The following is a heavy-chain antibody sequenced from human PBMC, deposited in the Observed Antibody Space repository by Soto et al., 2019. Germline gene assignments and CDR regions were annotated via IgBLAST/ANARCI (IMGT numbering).Heavy chain of an antibody. J-gene: IGHJ6*02. D-gene: IGHD3-16*01. Sequence: ASVKVSCKASGYTFTGYYMHWVRQASGQGPEWMGWMNAKSGDTFFAQRFQGKFNMTWDTSLSTAYMEVGSLTSDDTAMYYCARGNPFNYAGFDVWGQGTTVTVSS. CDR1: GYTFTGYY. CDR3: ARGNPFNYAGFDV. CDR2: MNAKSGDT. V-gene: IGHV1-2*02.